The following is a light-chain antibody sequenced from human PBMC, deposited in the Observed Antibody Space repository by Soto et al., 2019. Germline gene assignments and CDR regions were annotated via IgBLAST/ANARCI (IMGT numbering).Light chain of an antibody. Sequence: DIQMTQSPSTLSASVGDRVTITCRASQSISSWLAWYQQKPGKAPKILIYDASSLDSGVPSRFSGSGSGTEFTLTISSLQPDDFATYYCQQYNSYWTFGQGTKVEIK. J-gene: IGKJ1*01. CDR2: DAS. V-gene: IGKV1-5*01. CDR3: QQYNSYWT. CDR1: QSISSW.